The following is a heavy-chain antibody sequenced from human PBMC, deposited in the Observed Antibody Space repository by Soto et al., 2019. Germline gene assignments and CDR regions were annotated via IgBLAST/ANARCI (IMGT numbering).Heavy chain of an antibody. CDR3: ARHNYGSGSTYFDY. J-gene: IGHJ4*02. CDR2: IYYSGST. D-gene: IGHD3-10*01. CDR1: GGSISSYY. Sequence: ETLSLTCTVSGGSISSYYWSWIRQPPGKGLEWIGYIYYSGSTNYNPSLKRRVTISVDTSKNQFSLKLNSMTAADTAVYYCARHNYGSGSTYFDYWGQGTLVTVAS. V-gene: IGHV4-59*08.